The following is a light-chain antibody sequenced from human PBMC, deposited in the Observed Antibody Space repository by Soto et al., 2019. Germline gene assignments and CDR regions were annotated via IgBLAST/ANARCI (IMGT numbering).Light chain of an antibody. J-gene: IGKJ3*01. CDR2: AAS. Sequence: AIQMTQSPYSLSASVGDRVTITCRASQGIRNDLDWFQQKPGKAPKLLIYAASNLQSGVPARFSGSGSGTDFTLTISSLQPEDFATYYCLQKYFYPFTFGPGTKVDIK. CDR3: LQKYFYPFT. CDR1: QGIRND. V-gene: IGKV1-6*01.